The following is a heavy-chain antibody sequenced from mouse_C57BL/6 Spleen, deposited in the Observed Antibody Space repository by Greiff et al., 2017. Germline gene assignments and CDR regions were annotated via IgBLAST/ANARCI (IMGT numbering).Heavy chain of an antibody. J-gene: IGHJ2*01. D-gene: IGHD1-1*01. CDR2: INPNYGTT. CDR3: ERSGYGSSFYFDY. CDR1: GYSFTDYN. V-gene: IGHV1-39*01. Sequence: EVKLMESGPELVKPGASVKISCKASGYSFTDYNMNWVKQSNGKSLEWIGVINPNYGTTSYNQKFKGKATLTVDKSSSTAYMQLNSLTSEDSAVYDCERSGYGSSFYFDYWGQGTTLTVSS.